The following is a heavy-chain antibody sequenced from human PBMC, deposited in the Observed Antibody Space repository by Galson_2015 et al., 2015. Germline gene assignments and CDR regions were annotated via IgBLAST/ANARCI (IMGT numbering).Heavy chain of an antibody. V-gene: IGHV1-69*10. Sequence: SVKVSCKASGGTFSSYAISWVRQAPGQGLEWMGGIIPIFGIANYAQKFQGRVTITADKSTSTAYMELSSLRSEDTAVYYCARGLYSSSSSAFDIWGQGTMVTVSS. CDR2: IIPIFGIA. J-gene: IGHJ3*02. D-gene: IGHD6-6*01. CDR1: GGTFSSYA. CDR3: ARGLYSSSSSAFDI.